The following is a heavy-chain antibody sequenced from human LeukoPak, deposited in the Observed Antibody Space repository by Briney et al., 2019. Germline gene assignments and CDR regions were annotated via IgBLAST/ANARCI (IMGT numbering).Heavy chain of an antibody. V-gene: IGHV3-23*01. CDR1: GFTFSSYA. CDR3: AKGGEYLGYYFDY. Sequence: GGSLRLSCAASGFTFSSYAMSWVRQAPGKGLEWVSAIRGSGGSTYYADSVKGRFTISRDNSKNTLYLQMNSLRAEDTAVYYCAKGGEYLGYYFDYWGQGTLVTVSS. J-gene: IGHJ4*02. CDR2: IRGSGGST. D-gene: IGHD3-16*01.